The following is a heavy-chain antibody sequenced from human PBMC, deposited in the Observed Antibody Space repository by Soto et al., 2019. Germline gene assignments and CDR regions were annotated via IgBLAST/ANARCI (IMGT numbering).Heavy chain of an antibody. J-gene: IGHJ4*02. V-gene: IGHV1-46*01. CDR2: INPSGGST. CDR3: ARPPYPYSGSPTYFDY. CDR1: GYTFTSYY. D-gene: IGHD1-26*01. Sequence: ASVKVSCKASGYTFTSYYMHWVRQAPGQGLEWMGIINPSGGSTSYAQKFQGRVTMTRDTSTSTVYMELSSLRSEDTAVYYCARPPYPYSGSPTYFDYRGQGTLVTVS.